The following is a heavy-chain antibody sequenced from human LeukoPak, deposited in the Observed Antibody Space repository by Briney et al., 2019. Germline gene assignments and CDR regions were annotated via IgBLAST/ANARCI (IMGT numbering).Heavy chain of an antibody. CDR2: INPNSGGT. D-gene: IGHD2-2*02. J-gene: IGHJ5*02. CDR1: GGTFSSYA. CDR3: ARARPFCSSTSCYKGGNWFDP. Sequence: ASVKVSCKASGGTFSSYAISWVRQAPGQGLEWMGWINPNSGGTNYAQKFQGRVTMTRDTSISTAYMELSRLRSDDTAVYYCARARPFCSSTSCYKGGNWFDPWGQGTLVTVSS. V-gene: IGHV1-2*02.